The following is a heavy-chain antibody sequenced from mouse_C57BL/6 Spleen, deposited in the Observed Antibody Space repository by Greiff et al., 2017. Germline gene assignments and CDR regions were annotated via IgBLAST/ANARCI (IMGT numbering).Heavy chain of an antibody. D-gene: IGHD1-1*01. CDR3: ARNYGSNYGFAY. V-gene: IGHV1-59*01. Sequence: QVQLQQPGAELVRPGTSVKLSCKASGYTFTSYWMHWVKQRPGQGLEWIGVIDPSDSYTNYNQKFKGKATLTVDTSSSTAYMQLSSLTSEDSAVYYCARNYGSNYGFAYWGQGTLVTVSA. CDR2: IDPSDSYT. CDR1: GYTFTSYW. J-gene: IGHJ3*01.